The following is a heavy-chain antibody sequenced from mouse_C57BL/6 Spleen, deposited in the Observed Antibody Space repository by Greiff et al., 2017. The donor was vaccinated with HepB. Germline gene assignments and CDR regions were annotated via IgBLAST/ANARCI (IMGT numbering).Heavy chain of an antibody. Sequence: QVQLQQPGAELVKPGASVKLSCKASGYTFTSYWMHWVKQRPGQGLEWIGMIHPNSGSTNYNEKFKSKATLTVDKSSSTAYMQLSSLTSEDSAVYYCARRALYDYDGYYAMDYWGQGTSVTVSS. V-gene: IGHV1-64*01. CDR3: ARRALYDYDGYYAMDY. CDR2: IHPNSGST. J-gene: IGHJ4*01. CDR1: GYTFTSYW. D-gene: IGHD2-4*01.